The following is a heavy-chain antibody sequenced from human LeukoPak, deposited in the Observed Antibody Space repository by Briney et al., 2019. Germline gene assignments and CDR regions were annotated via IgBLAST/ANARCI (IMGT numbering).Heavy chain of an antibody. D-gene: IGHD3-3*01. CDR1: GFSFSDYY. J-gene: IGHJ3*02. CDR3: ARSFYDFLNGPYEEAFDM. V-gene: IGHV3-11*03. CDR2: ISSSATYT. Sequence: GASLRLSCAASGFSFSDYYMNWIRQAPGKGLEWVSYISSSATYTDYAESVKGRFTVSRDNAKNSLYLQMNSLRAEDTAVYYCARSFYDFLNGPYEEAFDMWGQGTMVTVSS.